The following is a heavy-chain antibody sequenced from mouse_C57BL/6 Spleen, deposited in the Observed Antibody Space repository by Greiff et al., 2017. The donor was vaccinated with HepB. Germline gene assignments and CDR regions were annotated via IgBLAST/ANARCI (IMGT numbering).Heavy chain of an antibody. Sequence: QVQLQQPGAELVMPGASVKLSCKASGYTFTSYWMHWVKQRPGQGLEWIGEIDPSDSYTNYNQKFKGKSTWTVDKSSSTAYMQLSSLTSEDSAVYYCARLGTTPDYWGQGTTLTVSS. CDR1: GYTFTSYW. CDR2: IDPSDSYT. CDR3: ARLGTTPDY. V-gene: IGHV1-69*01. J-gene: IGHJ2*01. D-gene: IGHD2-3*01.